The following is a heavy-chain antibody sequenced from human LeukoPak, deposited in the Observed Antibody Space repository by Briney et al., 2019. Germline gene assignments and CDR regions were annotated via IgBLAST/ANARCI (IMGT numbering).Heavy chain of an antibody. V-gene: IGHV3-7*01. CDR1: GFTFSSTW. Sequence: GGPLRLSCAASGFTFSSTWMTWFARCPGKGWGGWAIIKQDGSEKSYVDCVKDGFTLSRDNAKNSLYLQMSSVRAEDTAVYYCARDILDFWMYDTWDKGTLATVSS. D-gene: IGHD3-3*01. J-gene: IGHJ5*02. CDR3: ARDILDFWMYDT. CDR2: IKQDGSEK.